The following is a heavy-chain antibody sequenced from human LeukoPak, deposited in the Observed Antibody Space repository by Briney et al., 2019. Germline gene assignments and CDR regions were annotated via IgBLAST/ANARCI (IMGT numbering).Heavy chain of an antibody. J-gene: IGHJ4*02. CDR1: GFTFSSYG. Sequence: PGRSLRLSCAAPGFTFSSYGMHWVRQAPGKGLEWVAVIWYDGSNKYYADSVKGRFTISRDDAKNSLYLQMSSLRDEDTAVYYCARGRRDTQYQVFDYWGQGTLVTVSS. CDR2: IWYDGSNK. D-gene: IGHD2-2*01. V-gene: IGHV3-33*01. CDR3: ARGRRDTQYQVFDY.